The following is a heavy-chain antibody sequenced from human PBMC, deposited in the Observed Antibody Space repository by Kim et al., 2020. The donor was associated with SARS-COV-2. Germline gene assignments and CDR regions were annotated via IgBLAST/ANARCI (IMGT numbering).Heavy chain of an antibody. J-gene: IGHJ4*02. CDR1: GGSFSGYY. D-gene: IGHD1-26*01. CDR2: INHSGST. Sequence: SETLSLTCAVYGGSFSGYYWSWIRQPPGKGLEWIGEINHSGSTNYNPSLKSRVTISVDTSKNQFSLKLSSVTAADTAVYYCARRRIVGLNRAFDYWGQGTLVTVSS. V-gene: IGHV4-34*01. CDR3: ARRRIVGLNRAFDY.